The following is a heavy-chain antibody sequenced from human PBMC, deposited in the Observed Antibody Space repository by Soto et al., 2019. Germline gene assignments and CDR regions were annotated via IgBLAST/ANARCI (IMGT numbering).Heavy chain of an antibody. CDR3: AAAQDYDFWSGYYNNWFDP. CDR1: GFTFTSSA. Sequence: ASVKVSCKASGFTFTSSAMQWVRQARGQRLEWIGWIVVGSGNTNYAQKFQEGVTITRDMSTSTAYMELSSLRSEDTAVYYCAAAQDYDFWSGYYNNWFDPWGQGTLVTVSS. V-gene: IGHV1-58*02. J-gene: IGHJ5*02. D-gene: IGHD3-3*01. CDR2: IVVGSGNT.